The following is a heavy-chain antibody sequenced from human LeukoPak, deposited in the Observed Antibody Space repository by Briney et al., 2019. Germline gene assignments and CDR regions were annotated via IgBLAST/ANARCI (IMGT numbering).Heavy chain of an antibody. V-gene: IGHV4-59*11. CDR2: IYYSGSS. J-gene: IGHJ5*02. CDR1: GGSISSHY. D-gene: IGHD3-22*01. Sequence: PSETLSLTCTVSGGSISSHYWSWIRQPPGKGLEWIGYIYYSGSSKYNPSLKSRVTISVDTSKNQFSLKLSSVTAADTAVYYCARPYDSSGYTNWLDPWGQGTLVTVSS. CDR3: ARPYDSSGYTNWLDP.